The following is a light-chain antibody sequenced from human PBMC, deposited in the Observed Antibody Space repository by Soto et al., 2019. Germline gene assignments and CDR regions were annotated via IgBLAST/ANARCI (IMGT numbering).Light chain of an antibody. CDR1: QSISSY. CDR3: QQANSFPIT. Sequence: DIQMTQSPSSLSASVGDRVTITCRASQSISSYLNWYQQKPGKAPRLLIYEATNLQSGVPPRFSGSGSGTDFTLTISSLQPEDFATYFCQQANSFPITFGQGTRLEI. V-gene: IGKV1-39*01. J-gene: IGKJ5*01. CDR2: EAT.